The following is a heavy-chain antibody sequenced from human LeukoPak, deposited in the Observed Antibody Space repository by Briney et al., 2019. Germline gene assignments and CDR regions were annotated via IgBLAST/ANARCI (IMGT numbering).Heavy chain of an antibody. CDR1: GYSISSGYY. V-gene: IGHV4-38-2*02. J-gene: IGHJ4*02. CDR2: IYHSGST. D-gene: IGHD3-16*01. Sequence: PSETLSLTCAVSGYSISSGYYRGWIRQPPGKGLDWIGSIYHSGSTYYNPSLKSRVTISVDTSKNQFSLKLSSVTAADTAVYYCGRDVTPVTLWGQGTLVTVSS. CDR3: GRDVTPVTL.